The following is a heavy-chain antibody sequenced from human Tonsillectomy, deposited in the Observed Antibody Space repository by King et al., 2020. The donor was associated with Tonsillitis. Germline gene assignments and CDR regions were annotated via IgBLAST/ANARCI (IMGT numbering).Heavy chain of an antibody. CDR3: ARDARIQLVIGFYYYAMDV. CDR1: GFTVSSNY. V-gene: IGHV3-53*04. D-gene: IGHD6-13*01. Sequence: VQLVESGGGLVQPGGSLRLSCAASGFTVSSNYMSWVRQDPGKGMEWVSVIYSGGTTYYADSVKGRFTISRHNSKNTLYLQMNSLRAEDTAVYYCARDARIQLVIGFYYYAMDVCGQGTTVTPSS. CDR2: IYSGGTT. J-gene: IGHJ6*02.